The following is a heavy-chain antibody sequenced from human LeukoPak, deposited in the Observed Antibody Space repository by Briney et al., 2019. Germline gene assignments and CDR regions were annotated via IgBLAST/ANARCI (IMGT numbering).Heavy chain of an antibody. CDR3: ARATASGSGRAYDR. CDR2: IHHSGGT. J-gene: IGHJ5*02. CDR1: GESMIGHY. D-gene: IGHD3-10*01. Sequence: SETLSLTCAVYGESMIGHYWTWIRQPPGKRLEWIGEIHHSGGTNSNPSLKNRVTMSIDMSKNQFSLKLNSVTAADTVVYFCARATASGSGRAYDRWAQGNLVPVSS. V-gene: IGHV4-34*01.